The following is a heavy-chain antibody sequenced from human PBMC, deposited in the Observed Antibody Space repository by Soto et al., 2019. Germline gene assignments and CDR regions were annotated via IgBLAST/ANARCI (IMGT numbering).Heavy chain of an antibody. CDR3: AKDGGWIQIWFEY. Sequence: EVHLLESGGGLVQPGGSLRLSCAASGFTFSNYAMSWVRQAPGKGLEWVSSISGSGADTYYADSVKGRFTISRDNSKNTLYLQMTSLRVEDTAVYYCAKDGGWIQIWFEYWGQGTPVTVSS. D-gene: IGHD5-18*01. CDR2: ISGSGADT. CDR1: GFTFSNYA. V-gene: IGHV3-23*01. J-gene: IGHJ4*02.